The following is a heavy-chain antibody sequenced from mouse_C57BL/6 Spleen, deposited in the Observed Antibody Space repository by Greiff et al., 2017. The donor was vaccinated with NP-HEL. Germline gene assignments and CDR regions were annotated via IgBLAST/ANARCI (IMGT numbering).Heavy chain of an antibody. J-gene: IGHJ3*01. V-gene: IGHV1-61*01. CDR1: GYTFTSYW. CDR2: IYPSDSET. D-gene: IGHD3-3*01. CDR3: ARGGDGGIAY. Sequence: QVHVKQPGAELVRPGSSVKLSCKASGYTFTSYWMDWVKQRPGQGLEWIGNIYPSDSETHYNQKFKDKATLTVDKSSSTAYMQLSSLTSEDSAVYYCARGGDGGIAYWGQGTLVTVSA.